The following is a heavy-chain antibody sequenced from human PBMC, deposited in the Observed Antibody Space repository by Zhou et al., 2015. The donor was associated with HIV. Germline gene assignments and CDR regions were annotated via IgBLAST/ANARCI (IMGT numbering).Heavy chain of an antibody. CDR3: ARDRGAARPDWRYFDL. Sequence: QVQLVQSGAEVKKPGSSVKVSCLASGATFGYYAISWVRQAPGQGLEWMGGIIPVFGTANYAQKFQGRVSITADRSTSTAYMELRSLRSEDTAVYYCARDRGAARPDWRYFDLWGRGTLVTVSP. V-gene: IGHV1-69*06. J-gene: IGHJ2*01. CDR2: IIPVFGTA. D-gene: IGHD6-6*01. CDR1: GATFGYYA.